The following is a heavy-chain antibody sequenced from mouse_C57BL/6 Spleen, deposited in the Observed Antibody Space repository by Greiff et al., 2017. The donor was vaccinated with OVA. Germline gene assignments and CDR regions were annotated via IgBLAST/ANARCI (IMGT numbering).Heavy chain of an antibody. V-gene: IGHV1-50*01. J-gene: IGHJ3*01. CDR2: IDPSDSYT. Sequence: QVQLQQPGAELVKPGASVKLSCKASGYTFTSYWMQWVKQRPGQGLEWIGEIDPSDSYTNYNQKFKGKSTLTVDKSSSTAYMQLSSLTSEDSAVYYCARGYDGYPGFAYWGQGTLVTVSA. CDR3: ARGYDGYPGFAY. D-gene: IGHD2-3*01. CDR1: GYTFTSYW.